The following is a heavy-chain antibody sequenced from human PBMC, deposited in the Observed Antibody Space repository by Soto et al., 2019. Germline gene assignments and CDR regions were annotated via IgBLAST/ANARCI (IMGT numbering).Heavy chain of an antibody. V-gene: IGHV3-53*01. J-gene: IGHJ4*02. D-gene: IGHD6-13*01. CDR1: GFPVSSNY. CDR3: AKCMGSSVIGVIDN. CDR2: IYTGGST. Sequence: GGSLRLSCAASGFPVSSNYMSLVRQAPGKGLEWVSVIYTGGSTYYADSVKGRFTISRDNSKNRLFLQMNSLRAEDTAIYYCAKCMGSSVIGVIDNWGQGGXFTVSS.